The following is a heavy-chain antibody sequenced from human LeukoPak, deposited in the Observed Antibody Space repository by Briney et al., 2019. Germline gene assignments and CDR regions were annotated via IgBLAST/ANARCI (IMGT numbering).Heavy chain of an antibody. CDR2: IYYTGTT. Sequence: SETLSLTCTVSGGSISSSSYYWGWIRQPPGKGLEWIGSIYYTGTTYYTPSLKSRVTISVDTSKNQFSLKLSSVTAADTAVYYCARERGSSWSLGYYFDYWGQGTLVTVSS. V-gene: IGHV4-39*07. CDR1: GGSISSSSYY. CDR3: ARERGSSWSLGYYFDY. D-gene: IGHD6-13*01. J-gene: IGHJ4*02.